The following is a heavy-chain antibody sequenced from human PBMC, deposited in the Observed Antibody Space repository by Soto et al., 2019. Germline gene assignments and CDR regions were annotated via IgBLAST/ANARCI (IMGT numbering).Heavy chain of an antibody. CDR2: FESGGSI. V-gene: IGHV3-53*01. J-gene: IGHJ4*01. Sequence: GGSLRLSCAASGFSVRTNYMSWVRQAPGKGLEWVSVFESGGSIYYADSVKGRFTMSRDNAKNSLYLQMDSLRAEDTAAYYCARDSVYGSWSSVNHHLAYWAHGSLVPVS. CDR1: GFSVRTNY. D-gene: IGHD3-10*01. CDR3: ARDSVYGSWSSVNHHLAY.